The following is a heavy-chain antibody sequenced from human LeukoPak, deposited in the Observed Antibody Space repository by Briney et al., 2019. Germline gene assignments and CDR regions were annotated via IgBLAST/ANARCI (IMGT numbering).Heavy chain of an antibody. J-gene: IGHJ6*04. D-gene: IGHD3-10*02. CDR3: AKLRITMTGGV. Sequence: GGSLRLSCAASGFTFSSYEMNWVRQAPGKGLEWVSYISSSGSSIYYADSVKGRFTISRDNAKNSLYLQMNSLRSEDTAVYYCAKLRITMTGGVWGKGTTVTISS. V-gene: IGHV3-48*03. CDR1: GFTFSSYE. CDR2: ISSSGSSI.